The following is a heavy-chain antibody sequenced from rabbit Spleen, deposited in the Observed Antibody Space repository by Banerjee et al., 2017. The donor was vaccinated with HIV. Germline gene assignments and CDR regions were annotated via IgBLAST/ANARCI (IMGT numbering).Heavy chain of an antibody. CDR2: IEGGSNTFS. CDR3: ARETKYSVYAFNL. CDR1: GVSFSSNHY. V-gene: IGHV1S40*01. D-gene: IGHD6-1*01. Sequence: QQLVESGGDLVKPGASLTLTCTASGVSFSSNHYMCWVRQAPGKGLEWIACIEGGSNTFSYFASWAKGRFTISKTSSTTVTLQMTSLTAADTATYFCARETKYSVYAFNLWGQGTLVTVS. J-gene: IGHJ4*01.